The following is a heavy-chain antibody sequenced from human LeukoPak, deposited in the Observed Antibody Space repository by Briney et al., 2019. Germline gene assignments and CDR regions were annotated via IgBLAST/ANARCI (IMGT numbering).Heavy chain of an antibody. CDR3: ARAVWSGVEYCSSTSGYGSDWFDP. CDR1: GGSISSGCYS. D-gene: IGHD2-2*01. V-gene: IGHV4-30-2*01. CDR2: IYHSGST. Sequence: SETLSLTCAVSGGSISSGCYSWRWIRQPPGRGLEWSGYIYHSGSTYYNRSLKSRVTISVDRSKSQFALKLSSVTAADTAVYYCARAVWSGVEYCSSTSGYGSDWFDPWGQGTLVTVSS. J-gene: IGHJ5*02.